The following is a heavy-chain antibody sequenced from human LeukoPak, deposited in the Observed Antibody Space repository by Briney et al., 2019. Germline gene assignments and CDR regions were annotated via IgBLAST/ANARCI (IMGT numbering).Heavy chain of an antibody. V-gene: IGHV3-7*01. J-gene: IGHJ6*02. D-gene: IGHD2-2*01. CDR3: ARENIVVVPAANYYYYYGMDV. CDR2: IKHDGSEK. CDR1: GFTFSSYW. Sequence: TGGSLRLSCAASGFTFSSYWMSWVRQAPGKGLEWVANIKHDGSEKYYVDSVKGRFTISRDNAKNSLYLQMNSLRAEDTAVYYCARENIVVVPAANYYYYYGMDVWGQGTTVTVSS.